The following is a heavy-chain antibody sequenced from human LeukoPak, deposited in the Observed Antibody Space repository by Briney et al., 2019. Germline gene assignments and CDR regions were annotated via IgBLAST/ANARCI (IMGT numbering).Heavy chain of an antibody. Sequence: ASVKVSCKASGYTFTTYYIHWVRQAPGQGLEWMGIINPSGGGTSNAEKFQGRVTMTRDTSTSTVYMELSSLRSEDTAVYYCARAAANLAGVYYHYAMDVLGQGTTVTVSS. CDR1: GYTFTTYY. D-gene: IGHD6-13*01. CDR3: ARAAANLAGVYYHYAMDV. V-gene: IGHV1-46*01. CDR2: INPSGGGT. J-gene: IGHJ6*02.